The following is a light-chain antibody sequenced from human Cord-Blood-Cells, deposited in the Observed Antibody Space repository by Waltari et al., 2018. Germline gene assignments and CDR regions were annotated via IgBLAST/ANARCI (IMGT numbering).Light chain of an antibody. CDR3: ISYTSSSTWV. Sequence: QSALTQPASVSGSPGQSITISCTGTSSDVGGYNYVSWYQQHPGKAPILMIYDVSNRPSGVYNRFSGSKSGNTASLTISGLQAEDDADYYCISYTSSSTWVFGGGTKLTVL. J-gene: IGLJ3*02. CDR2: DVS. CDR1: SSDVGGYNY. V-gene: IGLV2-14*01.